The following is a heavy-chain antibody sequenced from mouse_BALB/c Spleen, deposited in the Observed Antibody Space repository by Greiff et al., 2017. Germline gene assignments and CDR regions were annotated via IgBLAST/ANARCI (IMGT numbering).Heavy chain of an antibody. CDR3: ARRSPYAMDY. J-gene: IGHJ4*01. CDR2: INPSTGYT. Sequence: VQLQQSGAELAKPGASVKMSCKASGYTFTSYWMHSVKQRPGQGLEWIGYINPSTGYTEYNQKFKDKATLTADKSSSTAYMQLSSLTSEDSAVYYCARRSPYAMDYWGQGTSVTVSS. V-gene: IGHV1-7*01. CDR1: GYTFTSYW.